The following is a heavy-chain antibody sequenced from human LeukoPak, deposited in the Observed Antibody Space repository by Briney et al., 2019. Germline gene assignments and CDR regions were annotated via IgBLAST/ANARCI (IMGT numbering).Heavy chain of an antibody. J-gene: IGHJ4*02. CDR3: ARVVDTPSYPSDFDY. D-gene: IGHD5-18*01. CDR1: GFTFSSYS. CDR2: ISSSSSYI. Sequence: GGSLRLSCAASGFTFSSYSMNWVRQAPGKGLEWVSSISSSSSYIYYADSVKGRFTISRDNAKNSLYLQMNSLRAEDTAVYYCARVVDTPSYPSDFDYWGQGTLVTVSS. V-gene: IGHV3-21*01.